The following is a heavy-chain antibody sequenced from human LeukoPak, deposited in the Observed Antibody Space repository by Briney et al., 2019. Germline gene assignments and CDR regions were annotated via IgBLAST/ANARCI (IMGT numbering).Heavy chain of an antibody. J-gene: IGHJ3*02. Sequence: SETLSLTCTVSGGSISTYRWSWIRQPPGKGLEWIGYVYYSGSTNYNPSLNSRVTISVDTSKKQFSLKLSSVTAADTAVYYCARTKETTTISDTFDIWGQGTMVTVSS. D-gene: IGHD5-24*01. CDR2: VYYSGST. CDR1: GGSISTYR. CDR3: ARTKETTTISDTFDI. V-gene: IGHV4-59*01.